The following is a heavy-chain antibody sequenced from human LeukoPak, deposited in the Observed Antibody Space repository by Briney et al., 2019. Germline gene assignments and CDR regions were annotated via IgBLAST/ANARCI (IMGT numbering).Heavy chain of an antibody. J-gene: IGHJ5*02. CDR1: GFTFSSYS. V-gene: IGHV3-48*01. Sequence: AGGSLRLSCAASGFTFSSYSMNWVRQAPGKGLEWVSYISSSSSTIYYADSVKGRFTISRDNSKNTLYLQMNSLRAEDTAVYYCAKDYGDYTLPRHNWFDPWGQGTLVTVSS. CDR3: AKDYGDYTLPRHNWFDP. CDR2: ISSSSSTI. D-gene: IGHD4-17*01.